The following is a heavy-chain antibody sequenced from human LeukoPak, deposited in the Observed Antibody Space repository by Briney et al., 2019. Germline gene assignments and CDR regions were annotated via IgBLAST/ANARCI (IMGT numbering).Heavy chain of an antibody. CDR1: GGSFSGYY. J-gene: IGHJ6*02. Sequence: PSETLSLTCAVYGGSFSGYYWSWIRQPPGKGLEGMGEINHSGSTNYNPSLKNRVTISVDTSKNQFSLKLSSVTDADTAVYYCARGPPTAWWIYYYGMDVWGQGTTVTVSS. D-gene: IGHD2-15*01. CDR3: ARGPPTAWWIYYYGMDV. CDR2: INHSGST. V-gene: IGHV4-34*01.